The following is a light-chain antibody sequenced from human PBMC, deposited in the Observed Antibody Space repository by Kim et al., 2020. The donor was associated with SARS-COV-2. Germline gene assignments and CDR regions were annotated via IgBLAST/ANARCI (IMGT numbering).Light chain of an antibody. V-gene: IGKV4-1*01. CDR2: WAS. J-gene: IGKJ3*01. Sequence: DIVMTQSPDSLAVSLGERATINCKSSRSVFYSSNNKNYLAWYQQKPGQPPKLLIYWASTRESGVPDRFSGSGSGTDFTLTISSLQAEDVAVYYCQQYYSSPGFTFGPGTKVDIK. CDR3: QQYYSSPGFT. CDR1: RSVFYSSNNKNY.